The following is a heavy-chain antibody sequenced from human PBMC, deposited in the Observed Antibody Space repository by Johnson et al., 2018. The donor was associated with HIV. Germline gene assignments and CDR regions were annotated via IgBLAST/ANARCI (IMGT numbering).Heavy chain of an antibody. Sequence: VQLVESGGGLVHPGGSLRLSCVASGFTISSYAIHWFRQPPGKGLEYVSSISPDGGSTYYADSVKGRFTISRDNSKNTLYLQMNSLRAEDTAVYYCARGGPATGGAFDIWGQGTMVTVSS. J-gene: IGHJ3*02. D-gene: IGHD7-27*01. CDR3: ARGGPATGGAFDI. CDR1: GFTISSYA. V-gene: IGHV3-64*04. CDR2: ISPDGGST.